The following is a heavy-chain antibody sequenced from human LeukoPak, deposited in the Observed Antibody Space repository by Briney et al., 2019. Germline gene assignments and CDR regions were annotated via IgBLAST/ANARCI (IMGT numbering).Heavy chain of an antibody. CDR1: GFTFSIYW. Sequence: PGGSLRLSCAASGFTFSIYWMDWVRQAPGKGLEWVSNIKQDGSEKYYVDSVKGRFTISRDNAKNSLYLQMNSLRAEDTAVYYCVRAVGDYDAYWGQGTLVTVSS. CDR2: IKQDGSEK. D-gene: IGHD4-17*01. V-gene: IGHV3-7*05. CDR3: VRAVGDYDAY. J-gene: IGHJ4*02.